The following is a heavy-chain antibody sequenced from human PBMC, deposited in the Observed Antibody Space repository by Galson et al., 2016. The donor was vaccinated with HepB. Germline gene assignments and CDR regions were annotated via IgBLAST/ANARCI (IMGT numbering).Heavy chain of an antibody. J-gene: IGHJ3*02. CDR1: GYNFTTYW. CDR2: IYPDDSDT. V-gene: IGHV5-51*01. D-gene: IGHD2/OR15-2a*01. Sequence: SGAEVKKPGESLKISCQGSGYNFTTYWIGWVRQLPGKGLEWMGIIYPDDSDTRYSPSFQGQAIISADKSISTAYLQWSSLKASDPAIYFCASGFTTGLDGFDIWSQGTMVTVSS. CDR3: ASGFTTGLDGFDI.